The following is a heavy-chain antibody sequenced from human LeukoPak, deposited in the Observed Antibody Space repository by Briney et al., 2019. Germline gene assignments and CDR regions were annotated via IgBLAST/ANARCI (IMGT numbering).Heavy chain of an antibody. J-gene: IGHJ5*02. CDR2: ISAYNGNT. CDR3: ARSPVPAAINWFDP. CDR1: GGTFSSYA. V-gene: IGHV1-18*01. D-gene: IGHD2-2*02. Sequence: GASVKVSCKASGGTFSSYAISWVRQAPGQGLEWMGWISAYNGNTNYAQKLQGRVTMTTDTSTSTAYMELRSLRSDDTAVYYCARSPVPAAINWFDPWGQGTLVTVSS.